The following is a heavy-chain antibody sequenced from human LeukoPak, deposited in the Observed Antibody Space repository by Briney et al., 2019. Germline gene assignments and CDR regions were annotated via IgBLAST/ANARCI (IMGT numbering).Heavy chain of an antibody. Sequence: GASVKVSCKASGGTFSSYAISWVRQAPGQGLEWMGGIIPIFGTANYAQKFQGRVMITADESTSTAYMELSSLRSEDTAVYYCARDSDYYGSGSRNWFDPWGQGTLVTVSS. CDR3: ARDSDYYGSGSRNWFDP. D-gene: IGHD3-10*01. J-gene: IGHJ5*02. CDR2: IIPIFGTA. CDR1: GGTFSSYA. V-gene: IGHV1-69*13.